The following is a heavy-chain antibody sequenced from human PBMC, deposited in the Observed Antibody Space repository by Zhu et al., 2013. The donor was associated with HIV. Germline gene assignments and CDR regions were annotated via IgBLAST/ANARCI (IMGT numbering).Heavy chain of an antibody. CDR2: MNPNSGNT. CDR1: GYTFTSYD. V-gene: IGHV1-8*01. J-gene: IGHJ6*02. D-gene: IGHD3-10*01. CDR3: ARGRITMVRGHYYYYGMDV. Sequence: QVQLVQSGAEVKKPGASVKVSCKASGYTFTSYDINWVRQATGQGLEWMGWMNPNSGNTGYAQKFQGRVTMTRNTSISTAYMELSSLRSEDTAVYYCARGRITMVRGHYYYYGMDVWGQGTTVTVSS.